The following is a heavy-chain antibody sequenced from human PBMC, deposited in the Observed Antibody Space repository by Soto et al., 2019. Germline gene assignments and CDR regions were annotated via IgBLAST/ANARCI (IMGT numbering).Heavy chain of an antibody. CDR1: GFTFSSYG. CDR3: AKSYNWNDAAFDY. D-gene: IGHD1-1*01. J-gene: IGHJ4*02. V-gene: IGHV3-30*18. CDR2: MSYDGSNE. Sequence: GGSLRLSCSASGFTFSSYGMHWVRQAPGKGLEWVAVMSYDGSNEYYADSVKGRFNISRDNSKNTVYLQMNSLRAEDTAVYYCAKSYNWNDAAFDYWGQGTLVTVSS.